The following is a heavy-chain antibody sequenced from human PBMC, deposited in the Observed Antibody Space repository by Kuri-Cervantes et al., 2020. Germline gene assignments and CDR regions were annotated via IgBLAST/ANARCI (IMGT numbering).Heavy chain of an antibody. D-gene: IGHD3-22*01. CDR3: ARDHPHSSGYYGWFDP. J-gene: IGHJ5*02. CDR2: ISAYDGDT. V-gene: IGHV1-18*01. CDR1: GYTFTTYA. Sequence: ASVKVSCKASGYTFTTYAFSWVRQAPGQGLEWMAWISAYDGDTKYAQKFQGRVTMTTDTSTTTAYMELKSLRSDDTAVYYCARDHPHSSGYYGWFDPWGQGTLVTVSS.